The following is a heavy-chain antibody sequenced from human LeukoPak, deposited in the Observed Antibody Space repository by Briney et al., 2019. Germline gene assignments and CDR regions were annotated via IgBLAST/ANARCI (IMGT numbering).Heavy chain of an antibody. CDR2: IYYSGST. D-gene: IGHD2-2*01. J-gene: IGHJ6*03. Sequence: SETLSLTCTVSGGSISSYYWSWIRQPPGKGLEWIGYIYYSGSTNYNPSLTSRVTISVDKSKNQFSLKLSSVTAADTAVYYCAVVVPAASHYYYMDVWGKGTTVTVSS. V-gene: IGHV4-59*12. CDR1: GGSISSYY. CDR3: AVVVPAASHYYYMDV.